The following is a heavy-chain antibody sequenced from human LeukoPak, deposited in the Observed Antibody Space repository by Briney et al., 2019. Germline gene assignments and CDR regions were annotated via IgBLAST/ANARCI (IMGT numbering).Heavy chain of an antibody. D-gene: IGHD6-13*01. J-gene: IGHJ4*02. Sequence: PGGSLRLSCAASRFTFSLYSMTWVRQAPGKGLEWVSYISSSSAIYYADSVKGRFTISRDNSKNTLYLQMNSLRAEDTAVYYCANGGYSSSWYVPVFDYWGQGTLVTVSS. V-gene: IGHV3-48*01. CDR2: ISSSSAI. CDR1: RFTFSLYS. CDR3: ANGGYSSSWYVPVFDY.